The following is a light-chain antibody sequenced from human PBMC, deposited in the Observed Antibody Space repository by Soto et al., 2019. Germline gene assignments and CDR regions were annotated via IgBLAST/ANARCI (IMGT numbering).Light chain of an antibody. CDR1: SSNIGNNY. CDR2: DNN. V-gene: IGLV1-51*01. Sequence: QAVVTQPPSVSAAPGQKVTISCSGSSSNIGNNYVSWYQQLPGTAPKLLIYDNNSRPSGIPDRFSGSKSGTSATLGITGLQTGDEADYYCGTWDNTLTAVVFGGGTKVTVL. CDR3: GTWDNTLTAVV. J-gene: IGLJ2*01.